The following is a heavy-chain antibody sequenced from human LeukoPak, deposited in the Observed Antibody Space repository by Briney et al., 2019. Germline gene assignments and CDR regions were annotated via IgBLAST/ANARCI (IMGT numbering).Heavy chain of an antibody. Sequence: GRSLRLSCAASGFTFSSYAMHWVRQAPGKGLEWVANIKQDGSEKYYVDSVKGRFTISRDNAKNSLYLQMNSLRAEDTAVYYCATFTGGWYYYYGMDVWGQGTTVTVSS. V-gene: IGHV3-7*01. J-gene: IGHJ6*02. CDR2: IKQDGSEK. CDR3: ATFTGGWYYYYGMDV. D-gene: IGHD2-8*02. CDR1: GFTFSSYA.